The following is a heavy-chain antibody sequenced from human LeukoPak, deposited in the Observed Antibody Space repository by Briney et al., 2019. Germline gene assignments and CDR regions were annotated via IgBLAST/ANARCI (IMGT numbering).Heavy chain of an antibody. Sequence: GGSLRLSCAASGFTFSSYAMSWVRQAPGKGLEWVSAISGSGGSTYYADSVKGRFTISRDNSKNTLYLQMNSLRAEDTAVYYCARVGSSWLYYYYGMDVWGQGTTVTVSS. CDR1: GFTFSSYA. J-gene: IGHJ6*02. CDR2: ISGSGGST. D-gene: IGHD6-13*01. CDR3: ARVGSSWLYYYYGMDV. V-gene: IGHV3-23*01.